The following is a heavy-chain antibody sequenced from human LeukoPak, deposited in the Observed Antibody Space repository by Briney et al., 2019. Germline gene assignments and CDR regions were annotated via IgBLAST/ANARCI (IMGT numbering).Heavy chain of an antibody. D-gene: IGHD2-2*01. CDR1: GFTFSSYE. V-gene: IGHV3-48*03. CDR3: ARWYCTSTSCHYYYYGMDV. Sequence: GGSLRLSCAASGFTFSSYEMNWVRQAPGKGLEWVSFISSSGDTVNYVDSVKGRFTISRDNARNSLYLQMNSLRAEDTAVYYCARWYCTSTSCHYYYYGMDVWGQGTTVTVSS. CDR2: ISSSGDTV. J-gene: IGHJ6*02.